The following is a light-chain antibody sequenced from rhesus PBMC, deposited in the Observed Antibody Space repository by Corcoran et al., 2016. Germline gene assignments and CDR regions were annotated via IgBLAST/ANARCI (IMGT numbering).Light chain of an antibody. Sequence: DIQMSQSPSSLSASVGDKVTITCRASQGISDALAWFQQKPGKAPNLLIYAASTLESGVPSRFSGSTSRTGFTLPISSLQPEDFATYYCQQGYSTPFTFGPGTKLDIK. J-gene: IGKJ3*01. V-gene: IGKV1-33*02. CDR3: QQGYSTPFT. CDR2: AAS. CDR1: QGISDA.